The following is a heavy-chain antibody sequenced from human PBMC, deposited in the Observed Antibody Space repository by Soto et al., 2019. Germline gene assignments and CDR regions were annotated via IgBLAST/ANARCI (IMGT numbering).Heavy chain of an antibody. CDR2: IYYSGST. Sequence: SEALSLTCTGSGGSISRYCWSWIRQPPGKGLEWIGYIYYSGSTNYNPSLKSRVTISVDTSKNQFSLKLSSVTAADTAVYFCARQVSSAWPPYYYDMDVWGQGTTVT. CDR1: GGSISRYC. J-gene: IGHJ6*02. CDR3: ARQVSSAWPPYYYDMDV. D-gene: IGHD6-25*01. V-gene: IGHV4-59*08.